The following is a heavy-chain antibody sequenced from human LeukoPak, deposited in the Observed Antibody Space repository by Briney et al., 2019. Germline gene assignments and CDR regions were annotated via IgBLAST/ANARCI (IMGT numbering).Heavy chain of an antibody. J-gene: IGHJ4*02. D-gene: IGHD3-10*01. Sequence: ASVKVSCKASGGTFSSYAISWVRQAPGQGLEWMGGIIPIFGTANYAQKFQGRVTITADESTSTAYMELSSLRSEDTAVYYCARYGSGSYYTSLYYFDYWGQGTLVTVSS. CDR1: GGTFSSYA. V-gene: IGHV1-69*13. CDR2: IIPIFGTA. CDR3: ARYGSGSYYTSLYYFDY.